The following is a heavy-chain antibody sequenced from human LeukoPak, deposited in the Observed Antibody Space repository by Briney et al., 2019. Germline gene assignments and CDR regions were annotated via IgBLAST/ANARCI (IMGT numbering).Heavy chain of an antibody. J-gene: IGHJ4*02. D-gene: IGHD1-26*01. CDR3: ARYSGSYSNDY. CDR2: ISSGSSTI. CDR1: GFTFSIYT. V-gene: IGHV3-48*01. Sequence: GGSLRLSCAASGFTFSIYTMNWVRQAPGKGLEWVSYISSGSSTIYYADSVKGRFTISRDNAKNSLYLQMNSLRAEDTAVYYCARYSGSYSNDYWGQGTLVTVSS.